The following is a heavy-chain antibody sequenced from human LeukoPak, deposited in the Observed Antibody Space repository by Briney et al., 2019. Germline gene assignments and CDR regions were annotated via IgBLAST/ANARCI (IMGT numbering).Heavy chain of an antibody. Sequence: ASVKVSCKASGYTFTGYYMHWVRQAPGQGLEWMGWINPNSGGTNYAQKFQGRVTMTRDTSISTAYMELSRLRSDDTAVYYCARDLVYCGGDCSLPYYGMDVWGQGTTVPVSS. V-gene: IGHV1-2*02. CDR3: ARDLVYCGGDCSLPYYGMDV. CDR2: INPNSGGT. D-gene: IGHD2-21*02. J-gene: IGHJ6*02. CDR1: GYTFTGYY.